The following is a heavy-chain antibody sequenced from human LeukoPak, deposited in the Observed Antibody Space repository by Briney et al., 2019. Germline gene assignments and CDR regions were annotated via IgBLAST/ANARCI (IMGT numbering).Heavy chain of an antibody. D-gene: IGHD6-13*01. CDR2: IQSKSYGGAT. CDR3: ARVMSSWYPQVYFDY. V-gene: IGHV3-49*04. Sequence: GGSLRLSCTASGFSFGDYAMSWVRQAPGKGLECVSFIQSKSYGGATQYAASVKGRFSISRDNAKNSLYLQMNSLRAEDTAVYYCARVMSSWYPQVYFDYWGQGTLVTVSS. CDR1: GFSFGDYA. J-gene: IGHJ4*02.